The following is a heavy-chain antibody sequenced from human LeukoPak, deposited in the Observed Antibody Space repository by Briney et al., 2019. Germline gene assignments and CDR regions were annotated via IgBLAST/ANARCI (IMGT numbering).Heavy chain of an antibody. CDR1: GFTVSNYW. Sequence: GGSLRLSCAASGFTVSNYWMSWVRQAPGKGLVWISRISGDGRTISYADSVKGRFTISRDNAKNTVSLQVNSLRGEDTAVYYCGREDRIVLGNDALDIWGQGTMVTVSS. CDR3: GREDRIVLGNDALDI. V-gene: IGHV3-74*01. J-gene: IGHJ3*02. D-gene: IGHD2-8*01. CDR2: ISGDGRTI.